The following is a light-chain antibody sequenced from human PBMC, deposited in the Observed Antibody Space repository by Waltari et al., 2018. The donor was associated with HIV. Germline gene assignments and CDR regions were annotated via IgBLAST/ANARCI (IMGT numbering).Light chain of an antibody. CDR2: DVS. V-gene: IGLV2-11*01. CDR3: SSYAGSYPV. J-gene: IGLJ3*02. CDR1: RNTIRGYNN. Sequence: QSALTQPRSVSGSPGQSVTLSCTGTRNTIRGYNNVSWYQQHPGQGPKLMIYDVSQRPSGVPDRFSGSKSGNTASLTISGLQAEDEADYYCSSYAGSYPVFGGGTKLTVL.